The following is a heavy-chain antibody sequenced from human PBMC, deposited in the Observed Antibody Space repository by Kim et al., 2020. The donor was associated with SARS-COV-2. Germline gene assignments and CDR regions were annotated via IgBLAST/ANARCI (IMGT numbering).Heavy chain of an antibody. J-gene: IGHJ6*02. CDR3: ARDSVTERPAYYYGMDV. D-gene: IGHD4-4*01. Sequence: LKSRVTISVDTSKNQFSLKLSSVTAADTAVYYCARDSVTERPAYYYGMDVWGQGTTVTVSS. V-gene: IGHV4-39*07.